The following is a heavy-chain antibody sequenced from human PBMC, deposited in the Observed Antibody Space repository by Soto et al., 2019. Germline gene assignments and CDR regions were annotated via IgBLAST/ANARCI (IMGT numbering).Heavy chain of an antibody. J-gene: IGHJ6*03. CDR3: ARAGHYYCYYMDV. V-gene: IGHV3-21*01. CDR1: GFTFSSYS. CDR2: ISRSSSYI. Sequence: EVQLVESGGGLVKPGGSLRLSCAASGFTFSSYSMNWVRQAPGKGLEWVSSISRSSSYIYYADSVKGRFTISRDNAKNSLYLQMNRLRAEDTAVYYCARAGHYYCYYMDVWGKVTTVTVSS.